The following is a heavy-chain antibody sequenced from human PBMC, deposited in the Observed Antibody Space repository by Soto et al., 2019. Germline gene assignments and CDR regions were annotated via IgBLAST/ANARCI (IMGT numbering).Heavy chain of an antibody. CDR3: AKTGTDGSWFDP. CDR2: IDWDDDK. V-gene: IGHV2-70*04. D-gene: IGHD1-1*01. J-gene: IGHJ5*02. CDR1: GFSLRTSGMR. Sequence: GSGPTLVNPTQTLTLTCTFSGFSLRTSGMRVSWIRQPPGKALEWLARIDWDDDKFHSTSLRTRLTISKDTSKNQVVLSMTNMDPVDTATYYCAKTGTDGSWFDPWGQGTLVTVSS.